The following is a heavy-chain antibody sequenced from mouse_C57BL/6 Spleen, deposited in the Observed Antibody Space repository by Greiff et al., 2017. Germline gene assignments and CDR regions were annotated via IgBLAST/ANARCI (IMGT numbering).Heavy chain of an antibody. Sequence: EVQLQQSGPELVKPGASVKISCKASGYTFTDYYMNWVKQSHGKSLEWIGDINPNNGGTSYNQKFKGKATLTVDKSSSTAYMELRSLTSEDSAVYYCARSSIYYYQYYLDYWGQGTTLTVSS. CDR2: INPNNGGT. D-gene: IGHD1-1*01. J-gene: IGHJ2*01. CDR1: GYTFTDYY. V-gene: IGHV1-26*01. CDR3: ARSSIYYYQYYLDY.